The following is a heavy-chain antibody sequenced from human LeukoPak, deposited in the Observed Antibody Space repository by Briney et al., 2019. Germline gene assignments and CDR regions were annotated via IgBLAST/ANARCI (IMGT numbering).Heavy chain of an antibody. CDR2: ISYDGSNK. CDR1: GFTFSSYA. J-gene: IGHJ6*02. CDR3: ARDGIVLRYFDWVSPGSGMDV. D-gene: IGHD3-9*01. V-gene: IGHV3-30-3*01. Sequence: GGSLRLSCAASGFTFSSYAMHWVRQAPGKGLEWVAVISYDGSNKYYADSVKGRFTISRDNSKNTLYLQMNSLRAEDTAVYYCARDGIVLRYFDWVSPGSGMDVWGQGTTVTVS.